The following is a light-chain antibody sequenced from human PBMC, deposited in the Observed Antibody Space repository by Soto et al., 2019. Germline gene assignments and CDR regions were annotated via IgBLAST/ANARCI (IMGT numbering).Light chain of an antibody. CDR1: QSISSW. CDR3: QQDTSYLYT. V-gene: IGKV1-5*03. CDR2: KAS. Sequence: DIQMTQSPSTLSASVGDRVTITCRASQSISSWLAWYQQKPGKAPKLLIYKASSLESGVPSRFSGSVYGTEFTLTISSLQPDDFATYYCQQDTSYLYTFGQGTKLEIK. J-gene: IGKJ2*01.